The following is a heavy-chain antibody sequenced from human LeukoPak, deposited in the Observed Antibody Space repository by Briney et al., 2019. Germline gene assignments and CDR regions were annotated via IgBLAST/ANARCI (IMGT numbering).Heavy chain of an antibody. Sequence: ASVKVSCKASGYTFTGYYMHWVRQAPGQGLEWMGWINPNSGGTNYAQKFQGRVTMTRNTSISTAYMELSSLRSEDTAVYYCARAGTAMVLYYYYYGMDVWGQGTTVTVSS. J-gene: IGHJ6*02. CDR1: GYTFTGYY. D-gene: IGHD5-18*01. CDR2: INPNSGGT. CDR3: ARAGTAMVLYYYYYGMDV. V-gene: IGHV1-2*02.